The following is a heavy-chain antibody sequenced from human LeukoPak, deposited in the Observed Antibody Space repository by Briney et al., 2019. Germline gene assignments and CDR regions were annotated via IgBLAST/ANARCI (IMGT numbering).Heavy chain of an antibody. V-gene: IGHV4-59*01. CDR2: IYYSGST. Sequence: PSETLSLTCTVSGGSISPYYWSWIRQPPGKGLEWTGYIYYSGSTNYNPSLKSRVTVSVDTSKKQFSLKLNSVTAADTAVYYCARGKGYFDYWGQGTLVTVSS. CDR1: GGSISPYY. CDR3: ARGKGYFDY. J-gene: IGHJ4*02.